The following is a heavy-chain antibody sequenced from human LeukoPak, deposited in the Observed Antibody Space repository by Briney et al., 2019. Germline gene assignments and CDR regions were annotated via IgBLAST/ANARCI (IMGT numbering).Heavy chain of an antibody. V-gene: IGHV1-18*04. CDR1: GYTFTSYG. J-gene: IGHJ4*02. CDR2: ISAYNGNT. D-gene: IGHD5-18*01. CDR3: ARDQERGYSYGYLDY. Sequence: GASVKVSCKASGYTFTSYGISWVRHAPGQGLEWMGWISAYNGNTNYAQKLQGRVTMTTDTSTSTAYMELRSLRSDDTAVYYCARDQERGYSYGYLDYWGQGTLVTVSS.